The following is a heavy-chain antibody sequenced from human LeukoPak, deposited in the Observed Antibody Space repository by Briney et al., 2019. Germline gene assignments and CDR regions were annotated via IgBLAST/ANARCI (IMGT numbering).Heavy chain of an antibody. CDR3: ARVGDSGSSFDY. J-gene: IGHJ4*02. CDR2: IYYTVST. D-gene: IGHD3-10*01. V-gene: IGHV4-59*01. CDR1: GGSIKNFY. Sequence: SGSLSLTCTVSGGSIKNFYWYWVRQPPGKGLEWIGYIYYTVSTNYNPSLKNRVTMSVDTSKNLFSLRLTYLTAADTAVYYCARVGDSGSSFDYWGQGTQVTASS.